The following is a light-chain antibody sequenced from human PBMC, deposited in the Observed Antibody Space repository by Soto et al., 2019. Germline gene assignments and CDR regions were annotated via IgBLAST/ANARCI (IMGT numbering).Light chain of an antibody. Sequence: DIQMTQSPSTLSASVGDRVTITCRASQSISVWLAWYQQKAGKAPNLLIYKASRLESGVPSRFSGSGSETEFTLTISGLQPGDSATYYCQQYNSYSRMFGQGTKVDIK. V-gene: IGKV1-5*03. CDR3: QQYNSYSRM. J-gene: IGKJ1*01. CDR2: KAS. CDR1: QSISVW.